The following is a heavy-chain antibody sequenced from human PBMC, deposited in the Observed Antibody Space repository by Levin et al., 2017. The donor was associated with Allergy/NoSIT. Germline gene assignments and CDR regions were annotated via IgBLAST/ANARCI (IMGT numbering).Heavy chain of an antibody. CDR2: IGSAGDT. V-gene: IGHV3-13*01. CDR1: GFTFSTYG. Sequence: PGGSLRLSCAASGFTFSTYGMDWVRQATGKGLEWVSHIGSAGDTWYPDSVNGRFTISRENAKNSLYLQMNSLRAGDTAVYYCARDSGSGLDYWGQGTLVTVSS. CDR3: ARDSGSGLDY. D-gene: IGHD6-19*01. J-gene: IGHJ4*02.